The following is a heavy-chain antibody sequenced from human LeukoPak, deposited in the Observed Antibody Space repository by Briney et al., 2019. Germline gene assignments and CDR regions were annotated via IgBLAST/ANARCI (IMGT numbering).Heavy chain of an antibody. CDR1: GYTFTGYY. V-gene: IGHV1-2*02. J-gene: IGHJ3*02. CDR2: INPNSGGT. D-gene: IGHD6-6*01. Sequence: ASVKVSRKASGYTFTGYYMHWVRQAPGQGLEWMGWINPNSGGTNYAQKVQGRVTMTRDTSISTAYMELSRLRSDDTAVYYCARGSSSDAFDIWGQGTMVTVSS. CDR3: ARGSSSDAFDI.